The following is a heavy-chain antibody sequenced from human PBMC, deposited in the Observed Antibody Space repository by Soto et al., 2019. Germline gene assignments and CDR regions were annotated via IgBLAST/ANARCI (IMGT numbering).Heavy chain of an antibody. V-gene: IGHV1-18*01. CDR3: ARSGYESYYYYYGMDV. Sequence: ASVKVSCKASGYTFTSYGISWVRQAPGQGLEWMGWISAYNGNTNYAQKLQGRVTMTTDTSTSTAYMELRSLRSDDTAVYYCARSGYESYYYYYGMDVWGQGTTVTVSS. D-gene: IGHD5-12*01. CDR2: ISAYNGNT. CDR1: GYTFTSYG. J-gene: IGHJ6*02.